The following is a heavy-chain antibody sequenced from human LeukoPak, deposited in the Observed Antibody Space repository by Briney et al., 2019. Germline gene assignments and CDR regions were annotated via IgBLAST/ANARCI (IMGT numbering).Heavy chain of an antibody. CDR2: IVVGSGNT. J-gene: IGHJ5*02. Sequence: SVKVSCKASGFTFTSSAMQWVRQARGQRLEWIGWIVVGSGNTNYAQKFQERVTITRDMSTGTAYMELSSLRSEDTAVYYCAADDAGHTPLGEPTGKFDPWGQGTLVTVSS. D-gene: IGHD1-14*01. CDR3: AADDAGHTPLGEPTGKFDP. V-gene: IGHV1-58*02. CDR1: GFTFTSSA.